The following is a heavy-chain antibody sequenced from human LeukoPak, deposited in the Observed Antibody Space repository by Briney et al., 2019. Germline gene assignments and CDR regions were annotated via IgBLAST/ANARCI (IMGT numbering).Heavy chain of an antibody. CDR2: IYPGDSDT. J-gene: IGHJ4*02. CDR3: ARLAAAGTSPLYYFDY. CDR1: GYSFTSYW. Sequence: GESLKISCQGSGYSFTSYWIGWVRQMPGKGLEWMGIIYPGDSDTRYSPSFQGQVTISADKSISTAYLQWSSLKASDTAMYYCARLAAAGTSPLYYFDYWGQGTLVTVSS. V-gene: IGHV5-51*01. D-gene: IGHD6-13*01.